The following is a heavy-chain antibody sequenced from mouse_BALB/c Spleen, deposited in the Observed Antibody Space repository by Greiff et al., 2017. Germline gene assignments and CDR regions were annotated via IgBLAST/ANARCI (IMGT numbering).Heavy chain of an antibody. Sequence: EVKLMESGPGLVKPSQSLSLTCSVTGYSITSGYYWNWIRQFPGNKLEWMGYISYDGSNNYNPSLKNRISITRDTSKNQFFLKLNSVTTEDTATYYCARGGGNYIFAYWGQGTLVTVSA. CDR3: ARGGGNYIFAY. D-gene: IGHD2-1*01. CDR2: ISYDGSN. J-gene: IGHJ3*01. CDR1: GYSITSGYY. V-gene: IGHV3-6*02.